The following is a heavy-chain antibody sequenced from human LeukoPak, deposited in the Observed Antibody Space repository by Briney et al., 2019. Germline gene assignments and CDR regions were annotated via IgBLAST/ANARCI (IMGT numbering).Heavy chain of an antibody. V-gene: IGHV1-8*01. CDR2: MNPNTGNT. CDR1: GYTFIGYD. Sequence: ASVKVSCKASGYTFIGYDLNWVRQVPGQRLEWMGWMNPNTGNTGYAQKFQGRVTITRNTSISTAFMELSSLRSEDTAVYYCARRAVGNSYYYSMDVWGKGNTVTVSS. D-gene: IGHD6-19*01. J-gene: IGHJ6*03. CDR3: ARRAVGNSYYYSMDV.